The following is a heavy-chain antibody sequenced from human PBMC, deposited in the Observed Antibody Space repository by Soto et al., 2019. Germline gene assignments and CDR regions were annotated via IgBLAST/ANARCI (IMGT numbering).Heavy chain of an antibody. Sequence: SSETLSLTCTGSGGSISSYYWSWIRQPPGKGLEWIGYIYYSGRTNYNPSLKSRVTISVDTSKNQFSLKLSSVTAADTAVYYCARGYFCFYCYGDRRDRHSFSTRRSFDL. V-gene: IGHV4-59*01. CDR1: GGSISSYY. J-gene: IGHJ2*01. CDR3: ARGYFCFYCYGDRRDRHSFSTRRSFDL. D-gene: IGHD3-9*01. CDR2: IYYSGRT.